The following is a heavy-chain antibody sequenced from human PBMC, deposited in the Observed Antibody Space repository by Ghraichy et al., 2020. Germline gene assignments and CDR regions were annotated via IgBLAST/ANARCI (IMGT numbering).Heavy chain of an antibody. V-gene: IGHV3-7*01. CDR3: ARDRGPRQQWLYKGMDV. CDR1: GFTFSSYW. CDR2: IKQDGSEK. J-gene: IGHJ6*02. D-gene: IGHD6-19*01. Sequence: GGSLRLSCAASGFTFSSYWMSWVRQAPGKGLEWVANIKQDGSEKYYVDSVKGRFTISRDNAKNSLYLQMNSLRAEDTAVYYCARDRGPRQQWLYKGMDVWGQGTTVTVSS.